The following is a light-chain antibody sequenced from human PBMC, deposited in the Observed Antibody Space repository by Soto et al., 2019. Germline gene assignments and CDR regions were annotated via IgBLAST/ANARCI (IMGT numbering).Light chain of an antibody. CDR2: EVS. J-gene: IGLJ2*01. V-gene: IGLV2-8*01. CDR1: SSDVGGYNY. CDR3: CSYAGRKSLVV. Sequence: QSALTQPPSASGSPGQSVTISCTGTSSDVGGYNYVSWYQQHPGKAPKLMIYEVSKRPSGVPDRSSGYKSGNTASLTVFGFQAEDEADYYCCSYAGRKSLVVFGGGT.